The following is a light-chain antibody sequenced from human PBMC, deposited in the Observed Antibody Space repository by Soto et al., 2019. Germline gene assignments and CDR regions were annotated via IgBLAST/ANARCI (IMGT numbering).Light chain of an antibody. CDR3: GTWDSGLSVV. CDR2: DNN. CDR1: SSNIENNY. V-gene: IGLV1-51*01. Sequence: QSVLTQPPSVSAAPGQKGTISCSGSSSNIENNYVSWYQQLPGTAPKLLIYDNNKRPSGIPDRFSGSKSGTSATLGITGLQTGDEADYYCGTWDSGLSVVFGGGTKLTVL. J-gene: IGLJ2*01.